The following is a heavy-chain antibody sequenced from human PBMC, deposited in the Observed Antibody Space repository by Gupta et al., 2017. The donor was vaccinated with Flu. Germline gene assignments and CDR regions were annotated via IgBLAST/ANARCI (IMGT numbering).Heavy chain of an antibody. CDR2: INSDGSST. J-gene: IGHJ4*02. D-gene: IGHD4-17*01. Sequence: VRQAPGKGLVWVSRINSDGSSTSYAGSVRGRFTISRDNAKNTLSLQMNSLRAEDTAVYYCARDDYADYKPFDYWGQGALVTVSS. V-gene: IGHV3-74*01. CDR3: ARDDYADYKPFDY.